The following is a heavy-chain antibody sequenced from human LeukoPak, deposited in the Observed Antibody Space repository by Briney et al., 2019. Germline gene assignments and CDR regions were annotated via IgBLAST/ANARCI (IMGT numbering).Heavy chain of an antibody. V-gene: IGHV1-2*02. CDR1: GYTFTGYY. D-gene: IGHD3-10*01. J-gene: IGHJ5*02. CDR2: INPNSGGT. CDR3: ARGSSPYGSGSYYPFDP. Sequence: ASVKVSCKASGYTFTGYYMHWVRQAPGQGLEWMGWINPNSGGTNYAQEFQGRVTMTRDTSISTAYMELSRLRSDDTAVYYCARGSSPYGSGSYYPFDPWGQGTLVTVSS.